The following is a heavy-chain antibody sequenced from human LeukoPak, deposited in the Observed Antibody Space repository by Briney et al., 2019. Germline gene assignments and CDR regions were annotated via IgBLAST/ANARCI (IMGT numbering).Heavy chain of an antibody. CDR2: INPNSGGT. D-gene: IGHD3-22*01. CDR3: ARARTDYYDSSGHDAFDI. CDR1: GYTFTGYY. V-gene: IGHV1-2*02. Sequence: ASVKVSCKASGYTFTGYYMHWVRQAPGQGLEWMGWINPNSGGTNYAQKFQGRVTMTRDTSISTAYMELSRLRSDDTAVYYCARARTDYYDSSGHDAFDIWGQGTMVTVSS. J-gene: IGHJ3*02.